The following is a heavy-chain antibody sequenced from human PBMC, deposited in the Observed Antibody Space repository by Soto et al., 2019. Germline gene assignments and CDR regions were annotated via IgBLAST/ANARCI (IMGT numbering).Heavy chain of an antibody. J-gene: IGHJ6*02. V-gene: IGHV5-10-1*01. CDR1: GYSFTSYW. Sequence: GESLKISCKGSGYSFTSYWISWVRQMPGKGLEWMGRIDPSDSYTNYSPSFQGHVTISADKSISTAYLQWSSLKASDTAMYYCATSWVRYCSSTSCYPGYGMDVWGQGTTVTVS. CDR3: ATSWVRYCSSTSCYPGYGMDV. CDR2: IDPSDSYT. D-gene: IGHD2-2*01.